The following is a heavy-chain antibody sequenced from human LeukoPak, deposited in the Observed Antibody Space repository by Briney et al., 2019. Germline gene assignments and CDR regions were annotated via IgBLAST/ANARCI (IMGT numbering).Heavy chain of an antibody. CDR2: ISSSSSTI. D-gene: IGHD3-10*01. CDR3: ARDLGSYGSGSNTLDY. V-gene: IGHV3-48*04. Sequence: GESLRLSCAASGFTFSSYSMNWVRQAPGKGLEWVSYISSSSSTIYYADSVKDRFTISRDNAKNTLYLQMNSLRAEDTAVYYCARDLGSYGSGSNTLDYWGQGTLVTVSS. J-gene: IGHJ4*02. CDR1: GFTFSSYS.